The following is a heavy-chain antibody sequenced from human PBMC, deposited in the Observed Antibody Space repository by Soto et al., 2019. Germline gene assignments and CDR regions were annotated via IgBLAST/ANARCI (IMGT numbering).Heavy chain of an antibody. Sequence: SETLSLTCTVSGGSISSSSYYWGWIRQPPGKGLEWIGSIYYSGSTYHNPSLKSRVTISVDTSKNQFSLKLSSVTAADTAVYYCARHERNYYDSSGYYLVWFDPWGQGTLVTVSS. CDR3: ARHERNYYDSSGYYLVWFDP. CDR1: GGSISSSSYY. CDR2: IYYSGST. V-gene: IGHV4-39*01. J-gene: IGHJ5*02. D-gene: IGHD3-22*01.